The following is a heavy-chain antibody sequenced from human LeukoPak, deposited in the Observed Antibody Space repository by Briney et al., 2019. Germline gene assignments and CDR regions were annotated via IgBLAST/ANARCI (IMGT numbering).Heavy chain of an antibody. J-gene: IGHJ4*02. CDR1: GFTFSSYA. CDR2: ISGSGGST. CDR3: AKEPTYYYGSGSYSYFDY. V-gene: IGHV3-23*01. Sequence: GSLRLSCAASGFTFSSYAMSWVRQAPGKGLEWVSAISGSGGSTYYADSVKGRFTISRDSSKNTLYLQMNSLRAEDTAVYYCAKEPTYYYGSGSYSYFDYWGQGTLVTVSS. D-gene: IGHD3-10*01.